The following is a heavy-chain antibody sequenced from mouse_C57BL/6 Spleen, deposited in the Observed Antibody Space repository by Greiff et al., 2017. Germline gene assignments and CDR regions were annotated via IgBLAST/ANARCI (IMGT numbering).Heavy chain of an antibody. CDR3: ARGGNCLAY. D-gene: IGHD2-1*01. CDR1: GYTFTDYY. Sequence: EVQLQQSGPVLVKPGASVKMSCKASGYTFTDYYMNWVKQSHGKSLEWIGVINPYNGGTSYNQKFKGKATLTVDKSSRPAYMELNSLTSEDSAVYYCARGGNCLAYWGQGTTLTVSS. J-gene: IGHJ2*01. V-gene: IGHV1-19*01. CDR2: INPYNGGT.